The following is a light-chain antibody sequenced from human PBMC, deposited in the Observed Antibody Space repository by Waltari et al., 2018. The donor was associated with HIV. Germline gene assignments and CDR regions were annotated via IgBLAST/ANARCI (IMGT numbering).Light chain of an antibody. CDR3: FQGTHLPFT. J-gene: IGKJ2*01. V-gene: IGKV2-30*01. Sequence: DELLTQSPLFLPVSPGQAVSISCKSSQGLTYSDGNINLSWYRQRPGQPLRRLFWRVSRRDFWVPDRFSASGSDTDFTLTISGVEAEDTGVYFCFQGTHLPFTFSQGTTLEIK. CDR2: RVS. CDR1: QGLTYSDGNIN.